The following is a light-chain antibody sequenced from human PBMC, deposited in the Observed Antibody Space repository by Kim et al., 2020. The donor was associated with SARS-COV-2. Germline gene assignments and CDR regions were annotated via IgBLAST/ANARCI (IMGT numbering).Light chain of an antibody. CDR3: LLYYGGSRV. J-gene: IGLJ3*02. CDR2: ATS. V-gene: IGLV7-43*01. CDR1: TGAGTRSSS. Sequence: PGGTVTRTSACSTGAGTRSSSPNRIQQKPGQAPRALIYATSNKHSRTPARFSGSLLGGKAALTLSGVQPEDEAVYYCLLYYGGSRVFGGGTKLTVL.